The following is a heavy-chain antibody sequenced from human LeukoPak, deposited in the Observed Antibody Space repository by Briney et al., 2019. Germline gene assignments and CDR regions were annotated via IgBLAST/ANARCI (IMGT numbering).Heavy chain of an antibody. CDR1: GASISSYY. D-gene: IGHD4-17*01. J-gene: IGHJ4*02. CDR3: ARHYYSDPFDY. V-gene: IGHV4-59*01. CDR2: IDYGGST. Sequence: SETLSLTCTVSGASISSYYWSWIRQPPGKGLEWIGYIDYGGSTNYNPSLKSRVIISVDTSKTQFSLKLSSVTAADTAVYYCARHYYSDPFDYWGQGTLVTVSS.